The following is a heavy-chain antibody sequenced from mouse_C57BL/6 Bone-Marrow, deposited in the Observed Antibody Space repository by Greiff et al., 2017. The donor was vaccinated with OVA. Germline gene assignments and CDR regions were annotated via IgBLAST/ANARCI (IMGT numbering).Heavy chain of an antibody. CDR1: GYTFTSYW. CDR2: IDPSDSST. J-gene: IGHJ1*03. V-gene: IGHV1-50*01. D-gene: IGHD2-2*01. Sequence: QVQLQQPGAELVKPGASVKLSCKASGYTFTSYWMPWVKQRPGQGLEWIGEIDPSDSSTNYNQKFKGKATLTVDTSSSTAYMQLSSLTSEDSAVYYCAGDYGYHWYFDVWGTGTTVTVSS. CDR3: AGDYGYHWYFDV.